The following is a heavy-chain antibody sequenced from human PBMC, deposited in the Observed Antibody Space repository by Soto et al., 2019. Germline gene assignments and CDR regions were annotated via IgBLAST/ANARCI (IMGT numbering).Heavy chain of an antibody. J-gene: IGHJ6*02. V-gene: IGHV4-30-4*01. CDR3: ASSSLYGMDF. CDR1: GGSLSSGYYY. CDR2: IYYSGNT. Sequence: SETLSLTCSVSGGSLSSGYYYWSWIRQPPGKGLEWIGNIYYSGNTYYNPPLKSRLIISIDTSKNQFSLTVGSVTASDTLVYYWASSSLYGMDFWGQGSTVTAP.